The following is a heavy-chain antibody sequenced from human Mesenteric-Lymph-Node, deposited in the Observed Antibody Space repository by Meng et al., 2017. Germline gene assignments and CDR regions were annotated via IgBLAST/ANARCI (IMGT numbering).Heavy chain of an antibody. D-gene: IGHD1-26*01. J-gene: IGHJ4*02. CDR1: GFTFSSYA. CDR3: ARGGKMYGSF. V-gene: IGHV3-7*01. CDR2: IKEDGSEK. Sequence: GESLKISCAASGFTFSSYAMSWVRQAPGKGLEWVARIKEDGSEKDYVDSVKGRFTISRDNAKTSLYLQLNSLRAEDTAVYSCARGGKMYGSFWGQGTLVTVSS.